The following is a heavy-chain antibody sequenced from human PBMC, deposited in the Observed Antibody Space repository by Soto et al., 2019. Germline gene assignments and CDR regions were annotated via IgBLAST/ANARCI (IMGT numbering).Heavy chain of an antibody. D-gene: IGHD2-15*01. Sequence: GGSLRLSCTASGFTFSNYAMSWVRQAPGKGLEWVSTISGRGGNTYYADSVKGRFTISRDNSRNTLYLQMDSLRVEDSAVYSCAKAGCSGGTCYLYHFDYWGQGALVTVSS. V-gene: IGHV3-23*01. J-gene: IGHJ4*02. CDR3: AKAGCSGGTCYLYHFDY. CDR1: GFTFSNYA. CDR2: ISGRGGNT.